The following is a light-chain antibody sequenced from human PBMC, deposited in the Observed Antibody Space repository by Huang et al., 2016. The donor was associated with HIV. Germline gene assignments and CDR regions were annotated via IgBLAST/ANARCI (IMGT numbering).Light chain of an antibody. Sequence: ETVMTQSPATLSVSPGERVILSCRASQSVSTYLAWYQQKPGQAPRLLSDGASSRASCVPARCSGRGSGTDFTLTISSLLSEDFAVYYCQQYNDWPRTFGQGTKLEIK. CDR3: QQYNDWPRT. CDR1: QSVSTY. J-gene: IGKJ1*01. CDR2: GAS. V-gene: IGKV3-15*01.